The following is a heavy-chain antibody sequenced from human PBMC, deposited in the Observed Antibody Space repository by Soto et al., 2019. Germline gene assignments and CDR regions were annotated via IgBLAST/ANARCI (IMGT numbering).Heavy chain of an antibody. D-gene: IGHD2-2*01. Sequence: GGSLRLSCAASEFPFSIYTMTWVRQAPGKGLEWVSTISNDGGDTKYADSVKGRFAISRDNSKNTLYLQMNSLRVEDTALYYCAKAGGSSTSNWFDPWRHGTLVTVSS. V-gene: IGHV3-23*01. J-gene: IGHJ5*02. CDR3: AKAGGSSTSNWFDP. CDR1: EFPFSIYT. CDR2: ISNDGGDT.